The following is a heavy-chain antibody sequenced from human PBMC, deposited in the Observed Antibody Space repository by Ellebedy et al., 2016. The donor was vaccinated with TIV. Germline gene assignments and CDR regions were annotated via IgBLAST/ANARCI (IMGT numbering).Heavy chain of an antibody. J-gene: IGHJ4*02. D-gene: IGHD6-19*01. CDR2: IIPSSGDT. Sequence: AASVKVSCKASGNTFIGYYMQWVRQAPGQGLEWMGWIIPSSGDTKYSQKFQGRVTMTRDTSISTAYMELTTLRSDDTAVYYCARGPGIAVAGTGVVVGDYWGQGTLVTVSS. CDR1: GNTFIGYY. V-gene: IGHV1-2*02. CDR3: ARGPGIAVAGTGVVVGDY.